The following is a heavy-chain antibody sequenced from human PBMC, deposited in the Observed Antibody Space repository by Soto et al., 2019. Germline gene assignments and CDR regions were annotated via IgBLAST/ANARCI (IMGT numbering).Heavy chain of an antibody. CDR1: GYTFTSYY. CDR3: ARDPTTITVYLFDY. CDR2: VNPSGGTT. D-gene: IGHD4-4*01. Sequence: QVQLVQSGAEVKKPGASVKVSCKASGYTFTSYYMHWVRQAPGQGLEWMGMVNPSGGTTTYAQKFQGRVTMTRDTSTSTVYMELSSLRSDDTAVYYCARDPTTITVYLFDYWGQGTLVTVSS. V-gene: IGHV1-46*01. J-gene: IGHJ4*02.